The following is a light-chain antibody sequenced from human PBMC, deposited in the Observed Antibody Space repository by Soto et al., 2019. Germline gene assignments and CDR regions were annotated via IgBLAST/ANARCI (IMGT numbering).Light chain of an antibody. J-gene: IGKJ3*01. V-gene: IGKV1-27*01. CDR2: DAS. CDR3: QKYNGAFT. CDR1: QVMSYY. Sequence: DIRLTQSPSSLSASVGDRVTITCRASQVMSYYLAWYQQKPGKGPKLLIYDASTLQSGVPSRFSGSGSGTDCTLTISCLQQEDVGTYYWQKYNGAFTFRPGPEVDIK.